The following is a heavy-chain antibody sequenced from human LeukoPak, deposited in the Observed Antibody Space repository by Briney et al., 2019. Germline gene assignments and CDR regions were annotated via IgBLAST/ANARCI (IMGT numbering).Heavy chain of an antibody. J-gene: IGHJ4*02. CDR1: GFTFDDYA. V-gene: IGHV3-9*01. CDR3: AKDISSGYSYGYGPFDY. CDR2: ISWNSGSI. Sequence: GGSLRLSCAASGFTFDDYAMHWVRQAPGKGLEWVSGISWNSGSIGYADSVKGRFTISRDNAKNSLYLQMNSLRAEDTALYYCAKDISSGYSYGYGPFDYWGQGTLVTVSS. D-gene: IGHD5-18*01.